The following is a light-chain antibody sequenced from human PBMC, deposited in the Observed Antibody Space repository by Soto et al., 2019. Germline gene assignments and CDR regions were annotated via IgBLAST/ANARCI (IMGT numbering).Light chain of an antibody. J-gene: IGKJ5*01. CDR2: AAS. V-gene: IGKV1-6*02. Sequence: IQLTQSPSSLSASVGDSITITSRASQDISKDLGWFQQPQGKAPKFXIYAASILQTGVRSRFRCSGAGSACSRTITSLQPEDVETYFCQQDYSSPITFGQGTRLEIK. CDR3: QQDYSSPIT. CDR1: QDISKD.